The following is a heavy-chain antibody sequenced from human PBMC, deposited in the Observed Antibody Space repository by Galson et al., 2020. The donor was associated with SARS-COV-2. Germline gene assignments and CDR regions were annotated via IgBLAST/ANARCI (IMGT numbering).Heavy chain of an antibody. CDR2: IYYSGSN. CDR3: ARVGGSSRAFDI. CDR1: GDSISSAGYY. J-gene: IGHJ3*02. D-gene: IGHD6-13*01. V-gene: IGHV4-31*01. Sequence: SDTLSLTCTVSGDSISSAGYYWSWIRQHPGKGLEWIGYIYYSGSNYYNPSLKSLLIISLDTSKNHFSLKLSSVTAADTAVYYCARVGGSSRAFDIWGQGTMVTVSS.